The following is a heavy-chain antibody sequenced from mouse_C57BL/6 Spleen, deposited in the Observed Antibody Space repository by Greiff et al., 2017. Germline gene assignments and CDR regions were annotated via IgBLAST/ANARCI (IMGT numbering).Heavy chain of an antibody. V-gene: IGHV1-64*01. Sequence: VQLQQPGAELVKPGASVKLSCKASGYTFTSYWMHWVKQRPGQGLEWIGMIHPNSGSTNYNEKFKSKATLTVDKSSSPAYMQLSSLTSEDSAVYYCARHSGYLAYWGQGTLVTVSA. D-gene: IGHD3-2*02. CDR3: ARHSGYLAY. CDR2: IHPNSGST. CDR1: GYTFTSYW. J-gene: IGHJ3*01.